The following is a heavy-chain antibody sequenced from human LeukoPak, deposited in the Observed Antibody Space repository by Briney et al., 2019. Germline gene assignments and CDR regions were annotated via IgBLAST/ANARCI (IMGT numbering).Heavy chain of an antibody. D-gene: IGHD6-6*01. CDR3: ARASRLGIAALYYMDV. V-gene: IGHV4-59*01. CDR2: IYYSGST. Sequence: SETLSLTCTVSGGSISTYYWSWIRQPPGKGLEWIGYIYYSGSTNYNPSLKSRVTMSVDTSKNQFSLKLSSVTAADTAVYYCARASRLGIAALYYMDVWGKGTTVTVSS. CDR1: GGSISTYY. J-gene: IGHJ6*03.